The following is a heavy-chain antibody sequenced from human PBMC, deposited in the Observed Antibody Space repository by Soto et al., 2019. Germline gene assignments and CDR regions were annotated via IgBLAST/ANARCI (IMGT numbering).Heavy chain of an antibody. Sequence: QVQLVQSGAEVKKPGASVKVSCKASGYTFTSYDINWVRQATGQGLEWMGWMNPNSGNTGYAQKFQGSVTMTRNTSISTAYMELSSLRSEDTAVYYCARVDVAAGAGLHYYYYGMDVWGQGTTVTVSS. V-gene: IGHV1-8*01. D-gene: IGHD6-19*01. CDR1: GYTFTSYD. CDR2: MNPNSGNT. CDR3: ARVDVAAGAGLHYYYYGMDV. J-gene: IGHJ6*02.